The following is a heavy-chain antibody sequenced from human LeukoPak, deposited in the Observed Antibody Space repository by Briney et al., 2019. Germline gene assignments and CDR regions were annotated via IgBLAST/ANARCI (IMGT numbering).Heavy chain of an antibody. J-gene: IGHJ4*02. Sequence: SETLSLTCTVSGGSISSSSYYWGWIRQPPGKGLEWIGSIYYSGSTYYNPSLKSRVTISVDTSKNQFSLKLSSVTAADTAVYYCARAERITMVRGVSYFDYWGQGTLVTVSS. D-gene: IGHD3-10*01. CDR2: IYYSGST. CDR1: GGSISSSSYY. CDR3: ARAERITMVRGVSYFDY. V-gene: IGHV4-39*07.